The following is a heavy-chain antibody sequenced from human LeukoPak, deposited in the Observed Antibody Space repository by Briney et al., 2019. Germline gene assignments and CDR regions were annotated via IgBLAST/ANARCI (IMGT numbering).Heavy chain of an antibody. D-gene: IGHD5-18*01. CDR2: ISGSGGTT. Sequence: GGSLRLSCAASGFTFSSYAMSWVRQAPGKGLEWVSSISGSGGTTYYADSVKGRFTISRDNSKDTLSLQMNSLRAEDTAVYYCAKDIAQGYTFGSIEQDYWGQGTLVTVSS. V-gene: IGHV3-23*01. J-gene: IGHJ4*02. CDR3: AKDIAQGYTFGSIEQDY. CDR1: GFTFSSYA.